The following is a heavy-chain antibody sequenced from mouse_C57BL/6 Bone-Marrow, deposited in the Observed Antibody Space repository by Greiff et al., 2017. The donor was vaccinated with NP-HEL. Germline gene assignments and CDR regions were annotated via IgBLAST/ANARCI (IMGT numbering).Heavy chain of an antibody. CDR1: GFTFSSYG. J-gene: IGHJ3*01. CDR3: ARLNLAWFAY. Sequence: EVQGVESGGDLVKPGGSLKLSCAASGFTFSSYGMSWVRQTPDKRLEWVATISSGGSYTYYPDSVKGRFTISRDNAKNTLYLQMSSLKSEDTAMYYCARLNLAWFAYWGQGTLVTVSA. V-gene: IGHV5-6*01. CDR2: ISSGGSYT.